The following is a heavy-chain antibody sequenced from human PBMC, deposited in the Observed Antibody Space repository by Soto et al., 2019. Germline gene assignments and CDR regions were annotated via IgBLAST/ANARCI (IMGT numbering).Heavy chain of an antibody. V-gene: IGHV1-69*13. D-gene: IGHD1-1*01. J-gene: IGHJ6*02. Sequence: ASVKVSCKASGGTFSSYAISWVRQAPGQGLEWMGGIIPIFGTANYAQKFQGRVTITADESTSTAYMELSSLRSEDTAVYYCARGVLLGVANAGYYYYYGMDVWGQGTTVTVSS. CDR2: IIPIFGTA. CDR1: GGTFSSYA. CDR3: ARGVLLGVANAGYYYYYGMDV.